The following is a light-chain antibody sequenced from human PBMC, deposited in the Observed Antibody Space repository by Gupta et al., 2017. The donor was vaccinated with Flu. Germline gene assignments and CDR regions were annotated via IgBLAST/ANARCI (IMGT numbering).Light chain of an antibody. V-gene: IGKV4-1*01. CDR2: WAS. J-gene: IGKJ2*01. CDR3: QQHYSSPRT. Sequence: DIVMTQSPDSLAVSLGERATINCKSSQSVLYSSNSKNYLAWYQQKPGQPPKLLIYWASTRESGVPDRFSGSGSGTDFTLTISSLQAEDVAFYYCQQHYSSPRTFGQGTKLEIK. CDR1: QSVLYSSNSKNY.